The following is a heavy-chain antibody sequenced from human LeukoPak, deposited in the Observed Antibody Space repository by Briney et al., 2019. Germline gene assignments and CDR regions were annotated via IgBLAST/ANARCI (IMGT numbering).Heavy chain of an antibody. V-gene: IGHV4-39*01. CDR3: ARGLWGSSHDY. J-gene: IGHJ4*02. CDR2: IYYSGSN. CDR1: GDSISSSSSY. Sequence: SETLSLTCTVSGDSISSSSSYWGWIRQPPGTGLEWIGSIYYSGSNFDNPALKSRVTISVDTSKNQFSLKLSSVTAADTAVYYCARGLWGSSHDYWGQGTLVTVSS. D-gene: IGHD3-16*01.